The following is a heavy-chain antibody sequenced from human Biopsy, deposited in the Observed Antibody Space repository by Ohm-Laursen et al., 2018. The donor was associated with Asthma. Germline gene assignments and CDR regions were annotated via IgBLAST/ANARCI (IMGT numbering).Heavy chain of an antibody. D-gene: IGHD3-16*01. CDR3: ARRGGVRRYFDY. J-gene: IGHJ4*02. CDR2: IYYIGST. V-gene: IGHV4-30-4*02. CDR1: GGSISSGAYY. Sequence: SDTLSLTCTVSGGSISSGAYYWSWVRQPPGKGLEWIGYIYYIGSTYYSPSLKSRVAISLDTSKNQFSLKLSSVTAADTAVYFCARRGGVRRYFDYWGQGTPVTVSS.